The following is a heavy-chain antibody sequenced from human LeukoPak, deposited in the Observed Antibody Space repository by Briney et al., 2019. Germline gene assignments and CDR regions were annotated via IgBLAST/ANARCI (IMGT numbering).Heavy chain of an antibody. CDR2: IYDSGST. V-gene: IGHV4-39*01. Sequence: SETLSLTCTVSGGSIRSSYYYWGWIRQPPGKGLEWIGSIYDSGSTYYNPSLKSRVTISVDTSKNQFSLKLSSVTAADTAVYYCARVRSGYCSSTSCHHFDYWGQGTLVTVSS. CDR1: GGSIRSSYYY. CDR3: ARVRSGYCSSTSCHHFDY. J-gene: IGHJ4*02. D-gene: IGHD2-2*01.